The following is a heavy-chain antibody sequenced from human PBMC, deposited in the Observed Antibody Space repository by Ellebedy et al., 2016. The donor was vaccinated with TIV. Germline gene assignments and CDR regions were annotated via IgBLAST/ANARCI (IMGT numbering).Heavy chain of an antibody. CDR1: GFTFSNYW. Sequence: GESLTISXAASGFTFSNYWMHWVRQAPGKGLVWVSRIDGDGSSTSYADSVRGRFTISRDNAKNSLYLQMNSLRAEDTAFYFCTKDILPGGTDYWGQGTLVTVSS. V-gene: IGHV3-74*01. D-gene: IGHD3-16*01. CDR3: TKDILPGGTDY. CDR2: IDGDGSST. J-gene: IGHJ4*02.